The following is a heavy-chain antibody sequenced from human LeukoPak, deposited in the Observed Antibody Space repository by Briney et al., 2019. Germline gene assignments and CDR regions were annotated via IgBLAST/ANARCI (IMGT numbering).Heavy chain of an antibody. Sequence: SQTLSLTCTVSGGSISSGGYYWSWIRQHPGKGLEWIGYIYYSGSTYYNPSLKSRVTISVDTSKNQFSLKLSSVTAADTAVYYCARDAGSSWNDYYYYYGMDVWGQGTTVTVSS. J-gene: IGHJ6*02. CDR2: IYYSGST. CDR3: ARDAGSSWNDYYYYYGMDV. CDR1: GGSISSGGYY. V-gene: IGHV4-31*03. D-gene: IGHD6-13*01.